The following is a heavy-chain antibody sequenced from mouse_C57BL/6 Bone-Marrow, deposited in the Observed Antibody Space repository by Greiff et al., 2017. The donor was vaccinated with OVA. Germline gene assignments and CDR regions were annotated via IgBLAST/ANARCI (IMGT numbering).Heavy chain of an antibody. CDR2: ISSGGDYI. CDR3: TRDGGFPYYFDY. V-gene: IGHV5-9-1*02. D-gene: IGHD2-3*01. J-gene: IGHJ2*01. CDR1: GFTFSSYA. Sequence: EVMLVESGEGLVKPGGSLKLSCAASGFTFSSYAMSWVRQTPEKRLEWVAYISSGGDYIYYADTVKGRFTISRDNARNTLYLQMSSLKSEDTAMYYCTRDGGFPYYFDYWGQGTTLTVSS.